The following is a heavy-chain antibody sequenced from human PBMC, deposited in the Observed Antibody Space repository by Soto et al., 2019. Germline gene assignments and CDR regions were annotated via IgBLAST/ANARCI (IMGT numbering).Heavy chain of an antibody. D-gene: IGHD6-13*01. CDR2: ISSSGSTI. V-gene: IGHV3-11*01. CDR3: ARKIELYSSSSWFDP. J-gene: IGHJ5*02. CDR1: GFAFSDYY. Sequence: PGGSLRLSCAASGFAFSDYYMSWIRQAPGKGLERVSYISSSGSTIYYADSVKGRFTISRDNAKNSLYLQMNSLRAEDTAVYYCARKIELYSSSSWFDPWGQGTLVTVSS.